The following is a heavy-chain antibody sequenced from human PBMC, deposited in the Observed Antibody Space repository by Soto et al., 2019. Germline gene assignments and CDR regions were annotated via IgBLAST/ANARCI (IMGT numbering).Heavy chain of an antibody. Sequence: TLVKVSCKASGGTFSSYAISWVRQAPGQGLEWMGGIIPIFGTANYAQKFQGRVTITADESTSTAYMELSSLRSEDTAVYYCAREDRTTGTTPSFFDYWGQGTLVTVSS. CDR1: GGTFSSYA. J-gene: IGHJ4*02. CDR2: IIPIFGTA. D-gene: IGHD1-1*01. V-gene: IGHV1-69*13. CDR3: AREDRTTGTTPSFFDY.